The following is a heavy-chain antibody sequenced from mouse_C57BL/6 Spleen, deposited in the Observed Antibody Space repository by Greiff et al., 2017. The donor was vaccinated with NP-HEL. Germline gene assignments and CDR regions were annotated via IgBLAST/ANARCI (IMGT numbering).Heavy chain of an antibody. J-gene: IGHJ1*03. CDR2: ISYSGST. Sequence: DVKLVESGPGLAKPSQTLSLTCSVTGYSITSDYWNWIRKFPGNKLEYMGYISYSGSTYYNPSLKSRISITRDTSKNQYYLQLNSVTTEDTATYYCARMENYYYGSSYEYFDVWGTGTTVTVSS. CDR3: ARMENYYYGSSYEYFDV. CDR1: GYSITSDY. D-gene: IGHD1-1*01. V-gene: IGHV3-8*01.